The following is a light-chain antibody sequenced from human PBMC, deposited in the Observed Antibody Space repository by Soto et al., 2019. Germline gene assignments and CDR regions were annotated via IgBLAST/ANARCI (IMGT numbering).Light chain of an antibody. J-gene: IGLJ1*01. CDR1: SSDVGSYNR. Sequence: QSVLTQPPSVSGSPGQSVTISCTGTSSDVGSYNRVSWYQQPPGTAPKLMIYEVSNRPSGLPERFSASKSGNTASLTISGVQAEDEANYYGSSYTSSSTNVFGTGPKVTV. V-gene: IGLV2-18*02. CDR2: EVS. CDR3: SSYTSSSTNV.